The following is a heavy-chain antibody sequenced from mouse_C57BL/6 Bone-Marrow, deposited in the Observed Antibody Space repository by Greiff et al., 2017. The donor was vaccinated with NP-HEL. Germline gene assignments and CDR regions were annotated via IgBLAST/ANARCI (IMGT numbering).Heavy chain of an antibody. CDR1: GYAFSSSW. D-gene: IGHD3-2*01. Sequence: VKLQESGPELVKPGASVKISCKASGYAFSSSWMNWVKQRPGKGLEWIGRIYPGDGDTNYNGKFKGKATLTADKSSSTAYMQLSSLTSEDSAVYFCARGGDNYWGQGTTLTVSS. CDR3: ARGGDNY. J-gene: IGHJ2*01. CDR2: IYPGDGDT. V-gene: IGHV1-82*01.